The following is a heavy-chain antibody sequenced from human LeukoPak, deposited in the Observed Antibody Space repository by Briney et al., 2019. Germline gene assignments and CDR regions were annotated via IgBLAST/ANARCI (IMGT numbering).Heavy chain of an antibody. CDR1: GYSFTSYW. CDR3: ARDSSAWYWDY. CDR2: IYPGDSET. Sequence: GESLKISCKGSGYSFTSYWIGWVRPMPGKGLEWMGIIYPGDSETRYSPSFQGQVTISADKSISTAYLQWSSLKASDTAMYYCARDSSAWYWDYWGQGTPVTVSS. V-gene: IGHV5-51*01. D-gene: IGHD6-19*01. J-gene: IGHJ4*02.